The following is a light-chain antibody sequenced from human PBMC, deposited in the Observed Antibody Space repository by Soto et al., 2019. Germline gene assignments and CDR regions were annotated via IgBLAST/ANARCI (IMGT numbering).Light chain of an antibody. CDR3: LQRAAWPWT. Sequence: EIVLTQAPATLSLSPGERATLSCRASQSIGNYIAWYQQKPGQAPRLLVYDVFNRATGIPARFSGSGSGTDFTLAISSLEPEDFAVYYCLQRAAWPWTFGQGTKVEVK. CDR1: QSIGNY. J-gene: IGKJ1*01. CDR2: DVF. V-gene: IGKV3-11*01.